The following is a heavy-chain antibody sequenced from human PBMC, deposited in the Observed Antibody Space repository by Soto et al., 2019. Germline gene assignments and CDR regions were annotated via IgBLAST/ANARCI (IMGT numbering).Heavy chain of an antibody. D-gene: IGHD3-3*01. J-gene: IGHJ6*03. CDR2: INAGNGNT. CDR3: ARDSYYDFWSGYRGNAGGGYYYYYTDV. V-gene: IGHV1-3*01. Sequence: GASVKVSCKASGYTFTSYAMHWVRQAPGQRLEWMGWINAGNGNTKYSQKFQGRVTITRDTSASTAYMELSSLRSEDTAVYYCARDSYYDFWSGYRGNAGGGYYYYYTDVWGKGTTVTVSS. CDR1: GYTFTSYA.